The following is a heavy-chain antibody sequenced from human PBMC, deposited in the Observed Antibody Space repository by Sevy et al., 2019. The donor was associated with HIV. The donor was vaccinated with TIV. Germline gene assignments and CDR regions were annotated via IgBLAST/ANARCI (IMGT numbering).Heavy chain of an antibody. CDR2: ISGSGGST. V-gene: IGHV3-23*01. J-gene: IGHJ4*02. CDR1: GFTFSSYA. Sequence: GGSLRLSCAASGFTFSSYAMSWVRQAPGKGLEWVSAISGSGGSTYYGDSVKGRFTISRDNSKNTLYLQMNSLRAEDTAVDYCAKDLDGPFDYWGQGTLVTVSS. CDR3: AKDLDGPFDY.